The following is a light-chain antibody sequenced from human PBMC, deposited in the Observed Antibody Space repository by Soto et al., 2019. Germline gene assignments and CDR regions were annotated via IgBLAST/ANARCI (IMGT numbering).Light chain of an antibody. CDR2: AES. CDR1: QRISNY. CDR3: QQSYSTPLT. J-gene: IGKJ4*01. V-gene: IGKV1-39*01. Sequence: DIQMTQSPSSLSASVGDRVTITCRASQRISNYLNWYQQKPGKAPKLLIYAESSLQSGVPSRFSGSGSETEFTLTISSLQPEDFVTYYCQQSYSTPLTFGGGTKVEIK.